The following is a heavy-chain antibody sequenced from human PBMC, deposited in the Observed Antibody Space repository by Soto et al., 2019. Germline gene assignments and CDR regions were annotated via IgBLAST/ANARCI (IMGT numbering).Heavy chain of an antibody. Sequence: QVQLVESGGGVVQPGRSLRLSCAASGFTFSSYGMHWVRQAPGKGLEWVAVISYDGSNKYYADSVKGRFTISRDNSKNTLYLQMNSLRAEDTAVYYCAKDQRYFDWLLYQVTPPFDYWGQGTLVTVSS. V-gene: IGHV3-30*18. J-gene: IGHJ4*02. CDR2: ISYDGSNK. CDR1: GFTFSSYG. CDR3: AKDQRYFDWLLYQVTPPFDY. D-gene: IGHD3-9*01.